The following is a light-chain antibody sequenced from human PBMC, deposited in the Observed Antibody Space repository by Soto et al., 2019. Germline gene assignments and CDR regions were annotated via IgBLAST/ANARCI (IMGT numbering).Light chain of an antibody. CDR1: QSISSY. CDR3: QQSYSTPRT. CDR2: AAS. V-gene: IGKV1-39*01. Sequence: DIQMTQSPSSLSASVGDRVTITCRASQSISSYLNWYQQKPGKAPKLLIYAASSLQSGVPSRFSGSGSGTDFTLTISSLQPEVCATYYCQQSYSTPRTFRQGTKLDIK. J-gene: IGKJ2*01.